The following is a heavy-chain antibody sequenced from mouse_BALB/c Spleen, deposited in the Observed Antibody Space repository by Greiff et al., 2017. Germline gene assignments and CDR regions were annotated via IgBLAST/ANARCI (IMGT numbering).Heavy chain of an antibody. CDR1: GYSFTSYW. V-gene: IGHV1-5*01. CDR2: IYPGNSDT. D-gene: IGHD2-3*01. CDR3: TSDGYSRRAMDY. Sequence: DVKLQESGTVLARPGASVKMSCKASGYSFTSYWMHWVKQRPGQGLEWIGAIYPGNSDTSYNQKFKGKAKLTAVTSASTAYMELSSLTNEDSAVYYCTSDGYSRRAMDYWGQGTSVTVSS. J-gene: IGHJ4*01.